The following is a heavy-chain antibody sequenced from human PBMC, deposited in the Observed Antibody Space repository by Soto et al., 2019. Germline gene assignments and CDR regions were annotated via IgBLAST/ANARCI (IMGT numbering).Heavy chain of an antibody. J-gene: IGHJ3*02. D-gene: IGHD3-16*01. Sequence: EVQLVEAGGGLVQPGRSLRLSCVGSGFTFDDYAMHCVRQAAGKGLEWVSGISWDSDTIEYADSVQGRFTISRDNAKNSLYLQMNSLRLEDTALYFCAKDMTPNYSETYAYAAFDKWGLGTMITVSS. CDR1: GFTFDDYA. CDR3: AKDMTPNYSETYAYAAFDK. CDR2: ISWDSDTI. V-gene: IGHV3-9*01.